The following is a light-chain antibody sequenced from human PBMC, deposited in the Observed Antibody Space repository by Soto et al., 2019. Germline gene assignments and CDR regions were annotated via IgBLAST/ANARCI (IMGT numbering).Light chain of an antibody. Sequence: DIQMTQSPSSVSASVGDRVTITCRASQDISTWLAWYQQKPGKAPKLLIYDASSLESGVPARFSGSGLGTDFTLTISSLQPEDFATYYCQQANSFPFTFGPGTKVDIK. J-gene: IGKJ3*01. CDR2: DAS. CDR1: QDISTW. V-gene: IGKV1-12*01. CDR3: QQANSFPFT.